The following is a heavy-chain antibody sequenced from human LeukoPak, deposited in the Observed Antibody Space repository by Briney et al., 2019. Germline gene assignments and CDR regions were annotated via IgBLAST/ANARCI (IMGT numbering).Heavy chain of an antibody. Sequence: ASVKVSCNASGYTFGISWVRQAPGQGLEWLGWISGYNGNTNYAQKLQGRVTMTTDTSTSTAYMELRSLRSDDTAVYYCARDSRDYYYYYMDVWGKGTTVTVSS. V-gene: IGHV1-18*01. CDR1: GYTFG. CDR3: ARDSRDYYYYYMDV. J-gene: IGHJ6*03. CDR2: ISGYNGNT.